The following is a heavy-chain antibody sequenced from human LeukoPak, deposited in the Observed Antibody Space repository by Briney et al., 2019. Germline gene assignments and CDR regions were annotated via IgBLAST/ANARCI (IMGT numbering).Heavy chain of an antibody. CDR3: AKDNRSSWYRPNWFDP. Sequence: GGSLRLSCAASGFTFSSYAMNWVRQAPGKGLEWVSTISGSGGSTYYADSVKGRFTISRDNSKNTLYLQMNSLRAEDTAVYYCAKDNRSSWYRPNWFDPWGQGTLVTVSS. V-gene: IGHV3-23*01. J-gene: IGHJ5*02. D-gene: IGHD6-13*01. CDR1: GFTFSSYA. CDR2: ISGSGGST.